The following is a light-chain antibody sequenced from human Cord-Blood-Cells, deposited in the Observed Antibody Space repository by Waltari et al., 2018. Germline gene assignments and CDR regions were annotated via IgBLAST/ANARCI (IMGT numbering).Light chain of an antibody. V-gene: IGLV2-11*01. CDR2: DVS. Sequence: QSALTQPRSVSGSPGQSVTLSCTGTSSDVGGYNYFSWYQQHPGKAPQLMIYDVSKRPSGVPDRFSGSKSGNTASLTISGLQAEDEADYYCCSYAGSYNYVFGTGTKVTVL. CDR1: SSDVGGYNY. J-gene: IGLJ1*01. CDR3: CSYAGSYNYV.